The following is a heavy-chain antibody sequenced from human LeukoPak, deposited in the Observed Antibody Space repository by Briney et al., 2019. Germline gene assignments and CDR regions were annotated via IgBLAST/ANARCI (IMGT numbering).Heavy chain of an antibody. CDR3: ARGGDPQLRNNWFDP. V-gene: IGHV1-8*03. CDR2: MNPNSGNT. J-gene: IGHJ5*02. D-gene: IGHD3-10*01. CDR1: GYTFTSYD. Sequence: ASVKVSCKASGYTFTSYDINWVRQATGQGLEWMGWMNPNSGNTGYAQKFQGRVTITRNTSISTAYMELCSLRSEDTAVYYCARGGDPQLRNNWFDPWGQGTLVTVS.